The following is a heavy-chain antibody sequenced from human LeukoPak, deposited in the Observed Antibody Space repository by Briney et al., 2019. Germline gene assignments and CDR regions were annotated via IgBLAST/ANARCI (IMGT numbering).Heavy chain of an antibody. J-gene: IGHJ4*02. CDR1: GFSLSTSGVG. Sequence: ESGPTLVNPTQTLTLTCTFSGFSLSTSGVGVGWIRQPPGKALEGLALIYWDDDERHSPSLKTRLTITKDTSKNQVVLTLTNVDPVDTATYYCAHKRMNSGYHRGFDYWGQGTLVTVSS. V-gene: IGHV2-5*02. D-gene: IGHD5-12*01. CDR2: IYWDDDE. CDR3: AHKRMNSGYHRGFDY.